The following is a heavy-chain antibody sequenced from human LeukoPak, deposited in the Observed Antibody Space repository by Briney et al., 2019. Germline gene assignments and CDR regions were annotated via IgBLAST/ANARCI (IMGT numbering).Heavy chain of an antibody. CDR3: ATVSYYDFWSGYYSFDY. D-gene: IGHD3-3*01. J-gene: IGHJ4*02. Sequence: ASVKVSCKVSGYTLTELSMHWVRQAPGKGLEWMGGFDPEDGETIYAQKLQGRVTMTTDTSTSTAYMELRSLRSDDTAVYYCATVSYYDFWSGYYSFDYWGQGTLVTVSS. V-gene: IGHV1-24*01. CDR1: GYTLTELS. CDR2: FDPEDGET.